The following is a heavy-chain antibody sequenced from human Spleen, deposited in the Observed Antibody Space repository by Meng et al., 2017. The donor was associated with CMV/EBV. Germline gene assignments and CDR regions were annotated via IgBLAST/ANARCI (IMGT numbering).Heavy chain of an antibody. CDR3: AREWLYGGNRYFDY. J-gene: IGHJ4*02. V-gene: IGHV4-31*02. CDR2: IYYSGST. D-gene: IGHD4-23*01. Sequence: SGGYNSSGGYYWSWVRQHPGKGLEWIGYIYYSGSTYYNPSLKSRVTISVDTSKNQFSLKLSSVTAADTAVYYCAREWLYGGNRYFDYWGQGTLVTVSS. CDR1: GGYNSSGGYY.